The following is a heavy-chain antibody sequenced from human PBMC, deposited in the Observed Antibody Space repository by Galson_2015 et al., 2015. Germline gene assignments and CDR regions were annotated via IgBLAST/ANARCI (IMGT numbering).Heavy chain of an antibody. D-gene: IGHD2-15*01. V-gene: IGHV1-69*13. Sequence: SVKVSCKASGGTFSSYAISWVRQAPGQGLEWMGGIIPIFGTADYAQKFQGRVTITADESTSTAYMELSSLRSEDTAVYYCARDLEERYCSGGSCYSGSQSAFDIWGQGTMVTVSS. J-gene: IGHJ3*02. CDR2: IIPIFGTA. CDR1: GGTFSSYA. CDR3: ARDLEERYCSGGSCYSGSQSAFDI.